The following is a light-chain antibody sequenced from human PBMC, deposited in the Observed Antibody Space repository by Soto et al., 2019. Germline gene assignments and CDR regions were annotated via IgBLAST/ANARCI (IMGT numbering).Light chain of an antibody. CDR2: EVS. V-gene: IGLV2-14*01. CDR3: SSYAGPSTPIYV. CDR1: SSDVGSYNY. Sequence: SVLAQPASVSGSPGQSITISCTGTSSDVGSYNYVSWYQHHPGKAPKLMISEVSNRPSGISNRFSGSKSGNTASLTISGLQAEDEADYYCSSYAGPSTPIYVFGTGTKVTVL. J-gene: IGLJ1*01.